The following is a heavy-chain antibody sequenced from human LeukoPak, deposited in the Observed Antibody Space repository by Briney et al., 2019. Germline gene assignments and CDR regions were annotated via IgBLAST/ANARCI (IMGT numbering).Heavy chain of an antibody. CDR1: GFTFTNSA. V-gene: IGHV1-58*01. D-gene: IGHD2-15*01. CDR3: AAGGSWFDP. J-gene: IGHJ5*02. Sequence: ASVKVSCKTSGFTFTNSALQWVRQARGQGLEGIGLIVVGSGNTNYTQKFQERVTITRDMSTSTAYMELSSLRSEDTAVYYCAAGGSWFDPWGQGTLVTVSS. CDR2: IVVGSGNT.